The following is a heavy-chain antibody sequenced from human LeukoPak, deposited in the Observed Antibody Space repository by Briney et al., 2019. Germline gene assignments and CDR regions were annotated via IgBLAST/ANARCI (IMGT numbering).Heavy chain of an antibody. V-gene: IGHV3-7*03. CDR3: AKDPSVYYGDYIIR. J-gene: IGHJ4*02. Sequence: EGSLRLSCAASGFIFSSYWMSWVRQAPGKGLEWVANIKQDGSEKYYVDSVKGRFTISRDNSKNTLYPQMSSLRGEDTAVYYCAKDPSVYYGDYIIRWGQGTLVIVSS. CDR1: GFIFSSYW. D-gene: IGHD4-17*01. CDR2: IKQDGSEK.